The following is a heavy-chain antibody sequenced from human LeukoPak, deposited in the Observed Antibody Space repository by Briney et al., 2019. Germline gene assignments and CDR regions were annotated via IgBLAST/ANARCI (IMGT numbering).Heavy chain of an antibody. CDR1: GYTFTGYY. CDR2: INPNSGGA. V-gene: IGHV1-2*02. CDR3: ARERTHTSCYDF. J-gene: IGHJ4*02. Sequence: ASVRDSCKASGYTFTGYYMQWGRQGPRQRLGGMGWINPNSGGANYAQKFQGMVTMTRDTSISTAYMELSRLRSDDAAVYYCARERTHTSCYDFWGQGTLVTVSS. D-gene: IGHD2-15*01.